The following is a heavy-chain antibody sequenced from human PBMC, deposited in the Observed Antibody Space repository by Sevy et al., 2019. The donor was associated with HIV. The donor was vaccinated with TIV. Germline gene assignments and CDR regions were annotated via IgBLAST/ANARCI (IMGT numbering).Heavy chain of an antibody. CDR2: IYYSGST. J-gene: IGHJ5*02. V-gene: IGHV4-59*01. CDR1: GGSISSYY. CDR3: ARRLGYGSGGSCYTNWFDP. D-gene: IGHD2-15*01. Sequence: SETLSLTCTVSGGSISSYYWSWIRQPPGKGLEWIGYIYYSGSTNYNPSLKSRVTISVETSKNKFSLKLSSVTAADTAVYYCARRLGYGSGGSCYTNWFDPWGQGTLVTVSS.